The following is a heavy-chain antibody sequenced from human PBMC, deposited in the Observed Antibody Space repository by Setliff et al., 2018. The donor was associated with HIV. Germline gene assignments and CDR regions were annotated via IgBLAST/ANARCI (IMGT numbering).Heavy chain of an antibody. CDR1: GFTFTDYW. CDR2: IYPDDSDT. J-gene: IGHJ5*01. Sequence: GESLKISCKGSGFTFTDYWIGWVRQMPEKGLEWMGIIYPDDSDTRYSPSFQGQVTLSADKSINTTYLQWSRLKASDTAMYYCATLVGTNGVVWFDPWGQGTLVTVSS. CDR3: ATLVGTNGVVWFDP. D-gene: IGHD1-26*01. V-gene: IGHV5-51*01.